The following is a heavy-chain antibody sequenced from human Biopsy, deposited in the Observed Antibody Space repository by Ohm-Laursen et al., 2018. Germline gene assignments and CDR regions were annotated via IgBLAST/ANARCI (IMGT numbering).Heavy chain of an antibody. Sequence: SDTLSLTCSVSGYSISTAYYWAWIRPPPRKGLEWIASIYHIGSTIYNPSVKSRCRISVDTSKNQFTLRLTFVTAADTAVYYCARVGRAAPFHSWGQGTLVTVSS. V-gene: IGHV4-38-2*02. CDR1: GYSISTAYY. CDR3: ARVGRAAPFHS. CDR2: IYHIGST. J-gene: IGHJ4*02. D-gene: IGHD6-13*01.